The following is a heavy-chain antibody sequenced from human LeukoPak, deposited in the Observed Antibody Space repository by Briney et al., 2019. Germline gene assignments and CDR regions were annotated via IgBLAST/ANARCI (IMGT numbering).Heavy chain of an antibody. CDR2: ISGSGGST. D-gene: IGHD4/OR15-4a*01. CDR3: AKGMTIQLAKYYFDY. CDR1: GFTFSSYA. V-gene: IGHV3-23*01. Sequence: GGSLRLSCAASGFTFSSYAMSWVRLAPGKGLEWVSAISGSGGSTYYADSVKGRFTISRDNSRNTLYLQMNSLRAEDTAVYYCAKGMTIQLAKYYFDYWGQGTLVTVSS. J-gene: IGHJ4*02.